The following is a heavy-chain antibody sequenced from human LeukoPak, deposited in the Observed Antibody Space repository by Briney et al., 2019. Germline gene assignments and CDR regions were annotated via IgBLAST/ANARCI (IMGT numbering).Heavy chain of an antibody. D-gene: IGHD3-9*01. Sequence: GESLKISCKGSGYSFTSYWIGWVRQMPGKGLEWMGIIYPGDSDTRYSPSFQGQVTIPADKSISTAYLQWSSLKASDTAMYYCARQGYDILTGYYYYYMDVWGKGTTVTVSS. V-gene: IGHV5-51*01. CDR2: IYPGDSDT. CDR1: GYSFTSYW. J-gene: IGHJ6*03. CDR3: ARQGYDILTGYYYYYMDV.